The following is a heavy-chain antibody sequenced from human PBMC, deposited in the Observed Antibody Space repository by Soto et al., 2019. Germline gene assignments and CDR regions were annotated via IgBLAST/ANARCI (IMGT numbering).Heavy chain of an antibody. J-gene: IGHJ4*02. Sequence: RRLSCSVFGFTFTSYAMHWVRQAPGKGLEYIASISSEGATTYYADSVKGRFIISGDNSKNTLYLQMSSLRADDTAVYYCVKDRYVDYWGQGILVTVSS. CDR1: GFTFTSYA. CDR2: ISSEGATT. CDR3: VKDRYVDY. V-gene: IGHV3-64D*06.